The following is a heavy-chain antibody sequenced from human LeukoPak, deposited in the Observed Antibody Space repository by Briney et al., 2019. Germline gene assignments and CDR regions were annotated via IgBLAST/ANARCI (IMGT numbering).Heavy chain of an antibody. CDR1: GFTFSSYW. Sequence: GGSLTLTCAASGFTFSSYWMSWVRQAPGKGLEWVANIKQDGSEKYYVDSVKGRFTISRDNAKNSLYLQMNSLRAEDTAVYYCARYRLSCSGGSCYSRYFDYWGQGALVGVSS. D-gene: IGHD2-15*01. CDR2: IKQDGSEK. J-gene: IGHJ4*02. V-gene: IGHV3-7*05. CDR3: ARYRLSCSGGSCYSRYFDY.